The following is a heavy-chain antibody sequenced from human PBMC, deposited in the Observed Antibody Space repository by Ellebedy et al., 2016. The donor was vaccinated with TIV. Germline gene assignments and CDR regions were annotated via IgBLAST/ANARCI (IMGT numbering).Heavy chain of an antibody. CDR1: GFTFSSYA. CDR3: VKAWGE. J-gene: IGHJ4*02. Sequence: GESLKLSCSASGFTFSSYAMHWVRQAPGKGLEYISAIVANGGSTYCADYVKGRFTISKDNSNNTLYLQMSSLGADDTAVYYCVKAWGEWGQGTLVTVSS. D-gene: IGHD3-16*01. V-gene: IGHV3-64D*06. CDR2: IVANGGST.